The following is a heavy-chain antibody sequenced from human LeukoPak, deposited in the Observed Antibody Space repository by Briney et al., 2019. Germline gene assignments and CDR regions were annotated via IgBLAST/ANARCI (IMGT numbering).Heavy chain of an antibody. CDR3: ASPAVAGTLDY. J-gene: IGHJ4*02. CDR1: GGSISSSSYY. D-gene: IGHD6-19*01. CDR2: IYYSGST. V-gene: IGHV4-39*01. Sequence: PSETLSLTCTVSGGSISSSSYYWGWIRQPPGKGVEWIGSIYYSGSTYYNPSLKSRVTISVDTSKNQFSLKLSSVTAADTAVYYCASPAVAGTLDYWGQGTLVTVSS.